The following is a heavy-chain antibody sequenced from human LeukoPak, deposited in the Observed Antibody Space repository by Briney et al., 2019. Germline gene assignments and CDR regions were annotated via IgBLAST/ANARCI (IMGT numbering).Heavy chain of an antibody. D-gene: IGHD3-3*01. Sequence: SGTLSLTCAVSGGSISSSNWWSWVRQPPGKRLEWIGEIYHSGSTNYNPSLKSRVTISVDKSKNQFSLKLSSVTAADTAVYYCARGGSITIFGVVTPEGDAFDIWGQGTMVTVSS. J-gene: IGHJ3*02. CDR1: GGSISSSNW. CDR2: IYHSGST. CDR3: ARGGSITIFGVVTPEGDAFDI. V-gene: IGHV4-4*02.